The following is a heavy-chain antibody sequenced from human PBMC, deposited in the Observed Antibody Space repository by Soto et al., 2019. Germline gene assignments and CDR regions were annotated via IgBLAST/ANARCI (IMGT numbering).Heavy chain of an antibody. CDR3: ARTRRGSFDP. J-gene: IGHJ5*02. CDR1: GGSISSGGYY. D-gene: IGHD3-10*01. V-gene: IGHV4-31*03. CDR2: IYYSGST. Sequence: PSETLSLTCTVSGGSISSGGYYWSWIRQHPGKGLEWIGYIYYSGSTYYNPSLKSRVTISVDTSKNQFSLKLSSVTAADTAVYYCARTRRGSFDPWGQGXLVTVSS.